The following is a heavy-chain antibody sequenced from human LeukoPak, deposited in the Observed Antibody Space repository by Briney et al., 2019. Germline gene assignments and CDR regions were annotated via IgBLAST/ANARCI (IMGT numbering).Heavy chain of an antibody. Sequence: PSETLSLTCTVSGGSISSYYWSWIRQPPGKGLEWIGYIYYSGSTNYNPSLKSRVTISVDTSKNQFSLKLSSVTAADTAVYYCARLRTLPDYWGQGTLVTVSS. D-gene: IGHD1-1*01. CDR1: GGSISSYY. CDR3: ARLRTLPDY. J-gene: IGHJ4*02. V-gene: IGHV4-59*01. CDR2: IYYSGST.